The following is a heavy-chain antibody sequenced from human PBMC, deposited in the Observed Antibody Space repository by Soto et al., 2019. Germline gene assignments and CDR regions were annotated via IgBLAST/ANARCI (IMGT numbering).Heavy chain of an antibody. CDR1: GFTFSSYS. V-gene: IGHV3-21*01. D-gene: IGHD6-13*01. CDR3: ASPIARQVYDAFDI. J-gene: IGHJ3*02. Sequence: VGSLRLSCAASGFTFSSYSMNWVRQAPGKGLEWVSSISSSSSYIYYADSVEGRFTISRDNAKNSLYLQMNSLRAEDTAVYYCASPIARQVYDAFDIWGQGTMVTVSS. CDR2: ISSSSSYI.